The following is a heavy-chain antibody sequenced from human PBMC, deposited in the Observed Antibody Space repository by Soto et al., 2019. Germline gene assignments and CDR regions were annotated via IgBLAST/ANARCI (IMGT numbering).Heavy chain of an antibody. CDR3: TNAGYALIYYFGMDV. Sequence: EVQLIESGGGWVQPGTSLRVSCAASGFTFHEYAMHWVRQAPGTGLEWVSGISSDGDTIAYADSLQGRFTVFRDNAKNSLYQQMYTLRAEDTALYYCTNAGYALIYYFGMDVWGQGTTVTVSS. V-gene: IGHV3-9*01. CDR2: ISSDGDTI. D-gene: IGHD5-12*01. CDR1: GFTFHEYA. J-gene: IGHJ6*02.